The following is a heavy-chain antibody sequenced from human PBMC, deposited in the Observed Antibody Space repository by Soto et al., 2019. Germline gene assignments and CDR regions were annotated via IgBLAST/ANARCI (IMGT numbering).Heavy chain of an antibody. D-gene: IGHD3-9*01. CDR3: ARGSGGTGYSYYYYYYGMDV. V-gene: IGHV4-34*01. Sequence: TSETLSLTCAVYGGSFSGYYWSWIRQPPGKGLDLIGEINHSGSTNYNPFLKSRVTISVDTSKNQFSLKLSSVTAADTAVYYCARGSGGTGYSYYYYYYGMDVWGQGTTVTVSS. CDR1: GGSFSGYY. J-gene: IGHJ6*02. CDR2: INHSGST.